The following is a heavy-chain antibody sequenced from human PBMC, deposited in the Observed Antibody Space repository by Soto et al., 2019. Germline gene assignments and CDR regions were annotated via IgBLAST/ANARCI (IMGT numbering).Heavy chain of an antibody. V-gene: IGHV3-20*04. CDR1: GFTFEDHG. D-gene: IGHD6-19*01. CDR3: ARDGGVAVAVDASDI. J-gene: IGHJ3*02. CDR2: INWSGSST. Sequence: EVQLVESGGGVVRPGGSLRLSCAASGFTFEDHGMTWVGQVPGKGLEWVAEINWSGSSTSYADSVKGRFTISRDNAKNSLYLQMNTLRAEDTALYFCARDGGVAVAVDASDIWGQGTMVTVSS.